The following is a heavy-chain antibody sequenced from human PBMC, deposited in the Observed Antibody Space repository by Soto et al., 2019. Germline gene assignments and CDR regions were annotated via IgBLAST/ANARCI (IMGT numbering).Heavy chain of an antibody. CDR3: ASGDTAMVHLNYYYYGMDV. CDR2: IIPIFGTA. CDR1: GGTFSSYA. D-gene: IGHD5-18*01. V-gene: IGHV1-69*01. Sequence: QVQLVQSGAEVKKPGSSVKVSCKASGGTFSSYAISWVRQAPGQGLEWMGGIIPIFGTANYAQKFQGRVTITADESTSTAYMELSSLRSEDTAVYYCASGDTAMVHLNYYYYGMDVWGQGTTVTVSS. J-gene: IGHJ6*02.